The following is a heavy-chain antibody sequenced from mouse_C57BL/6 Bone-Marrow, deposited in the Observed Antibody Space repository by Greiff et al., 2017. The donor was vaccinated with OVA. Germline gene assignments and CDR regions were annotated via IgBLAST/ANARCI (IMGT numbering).Heavy chain of an antibody. CDR1: GFTFTDYY. J-gene: IGHJ3*01. V-gene: IGHV7-3*01. CDR3: ARGAHVGSSSAWFAY. CDR2: IRNKANGYTT. Sequence: EVQRVESGGGLVQPGGSLSLSCAASGFTFTDYYMSWVRQPPGKALEWLGFIRNKANGYTTEYGASVKGRFTISRDNSQSILYLQMNALRAEDSATYYCARGAHVGSSSAWFAYWGQGTLVTVSA. D-gene: IGHD1-1*01.